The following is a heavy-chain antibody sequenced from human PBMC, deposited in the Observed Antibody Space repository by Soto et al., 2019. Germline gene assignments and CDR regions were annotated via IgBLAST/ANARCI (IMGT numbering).Heavy chain of an antibody. V-gene: IGHV4-61*01. CDR3: ARDGLGIDR. CDR2: IYYSGST. D-gene: IGHD1-20*01. Sequence: SETLSLTCTVSGGSVSSGNYYWSWIRQPPGKRLEWIGYIYYSGSTNYNPSLKSRVTISVDTSKNQFSLKLSSVTVADTAVYYCARDGLGIDRWGQGTQVT. J-gene: IGHJ5*02. CDR1: GGSVSSGNYY.